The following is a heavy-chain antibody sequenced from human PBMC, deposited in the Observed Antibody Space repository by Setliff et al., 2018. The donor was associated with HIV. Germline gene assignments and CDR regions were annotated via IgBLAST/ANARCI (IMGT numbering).Heavy chain of an antibody. V-gene: IGHV4-61*09. D-gene: IGHD2-2*01. CDR3: VTSSSWSSRLNF. Sequence: SETLSLTCTVSGGSIRSGSYCWSWIRQPAGKGLEWIGHVCTSGNTNYNPSLNRRVTISVDTSKNQFSLKLTSVTAADTAVYYCVTSSSWSSRLNFWGPGMLVTVSS. J-gene: IGHJ4*02. CDR2: VCTSGNT. CDR1: GGSIRSGSYC.